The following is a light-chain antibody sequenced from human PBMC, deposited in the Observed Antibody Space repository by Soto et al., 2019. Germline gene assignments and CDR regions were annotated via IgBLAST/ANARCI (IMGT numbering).Light chain of an antibody. CDR1: QSISRH. CDR3: QQSYSTPYT. Sequence: DIQMTQSPSSLSASVGDRVTITCRASQSISRHLNWYQQKPGKAPKLLIYAASSLQSGVPSRFSGSGSGTDFTLTISSLQPEDFATYYCQQSYSTPYTFGQGTKVDIK. J-gene: IGKJ2*01. CDR2: AAS. V-gene: IGKV1-39*01.